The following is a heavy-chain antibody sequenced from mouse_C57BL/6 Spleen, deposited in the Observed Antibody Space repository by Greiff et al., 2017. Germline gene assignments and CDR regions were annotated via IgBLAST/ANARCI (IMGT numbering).Heavy chain of an antibody. CDR3: ARDYYGMDY. Sequence: VQLQQPGAELVKPGASVKLSCTASGYTFTSYWMHWVKQRPGQGLEWIGMIHPNSGSTNYNEKFKSKATLTVDTSSSTAYLQLSSLPSEDSAVYYCARDYYGMDYWGQGTSVTVSS. CDR1: GYTFTSYW. V-gene: IGHV1-64*01. J-gene: IGHJ4*01. CDR2: IHPNSGST.